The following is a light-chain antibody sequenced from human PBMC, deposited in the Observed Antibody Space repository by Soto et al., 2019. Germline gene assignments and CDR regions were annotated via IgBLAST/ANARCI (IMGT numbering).Light chain of an antibody. CDR2: GAS. Sequence: NQMTHSPSSLSASVGDRVTITCRASQTITTFLNWYQQKPGKAPKLLIYGASTLQSGVPSRFSGSGSGADFTLTIRSLEDEETATCYCQLSLPLLTFGQGTRLEIK. CDR3: QLSLPLLT. CDR1: QTITTF. V-gene: IGKV1-39*01. J-gene: IGKJ5*01.